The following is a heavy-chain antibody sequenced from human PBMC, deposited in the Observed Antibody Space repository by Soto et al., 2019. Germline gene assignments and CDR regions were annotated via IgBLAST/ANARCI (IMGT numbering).Heavy chain of an antibody. J-gene: IGHJ6*04. V-gene: IGHV1-69*04. CDR2: IIPILGIA. Sequence: ASVKVSCKASGGTFSSYTISWVRQAPGQGLEWMGRIIPILGIANYAQKFQGRVTITADKSTSTAYMELRSLRSDDTAVYYCARDRDDILTGSTLDVWGKGTTVTVSS. CDR3: ARDRDDILTGSTLDV. D-gene: IGHD3-9*01. CDR1: GGTFSSYT.